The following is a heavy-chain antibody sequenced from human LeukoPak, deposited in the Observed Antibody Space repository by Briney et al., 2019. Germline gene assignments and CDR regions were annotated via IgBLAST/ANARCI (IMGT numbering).Heavy chain of an antibody. D-gene: IGHD2-2*02. CDR1: GFTFSSYE. CDR2: IGSSGSTI. CDR3: ARAWDCSSTSCYTEYYYGMDV. J-gene: IGHJ6*02. Sequence: GGSLRLSCAASGFTFSSYEMNWVRQAPGKGLEWVSYIGSSGSTIYYADSVKGRFTISRDNAKNSLYLQMNSLRAEDTAVYYCARAWDCSSTSCYTEYYYGMDVWGQGTTVTVSS. V-gene: IGHV3-48*03.